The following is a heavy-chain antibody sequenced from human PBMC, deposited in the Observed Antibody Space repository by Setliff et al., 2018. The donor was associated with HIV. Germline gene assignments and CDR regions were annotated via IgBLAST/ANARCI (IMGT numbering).Heavy chain of an antibody. J-gene: IGHJ4*02. CDR3: ARALLDYFLDY. D-gene: IGHD3-10*01. CDR1: GYTFTNYY. V-gene: IGHV1-46*01. CDR2: IDPSGGTR. Sequence: GASVKVSCKASGYTFTNYYMDWVRQAPGQGLEWMGIIDPSGGTRSYALKFQGRVTMTRDTSTSTVYMELSSLRSEDTAVYYCARALLDYFLDYWGQGTLVTVSS.